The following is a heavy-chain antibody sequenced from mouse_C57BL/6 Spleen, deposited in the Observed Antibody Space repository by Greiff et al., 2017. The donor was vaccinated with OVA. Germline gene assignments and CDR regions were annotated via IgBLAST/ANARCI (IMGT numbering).Heavy chain of an antibody. J-gene: IGHJ2*01. D-gene: IGHD1-1*01. CDR3: ARDGGYGSGFDY. CDR2: INYDGSST. Sequence: DVQLVESEGGLVQPGSSMKLSCTASGFTFSDYYMAWVRQVPEKGLEWVANINYDGSSTYYLDSLKSRFIISRDNAKNILYLQMSSLKSEDTATYYCARDGGYGSGFDYWGQGTTLTVSS. CDR1: GFTFSDYY. V-gene: IGHV5-16*01.